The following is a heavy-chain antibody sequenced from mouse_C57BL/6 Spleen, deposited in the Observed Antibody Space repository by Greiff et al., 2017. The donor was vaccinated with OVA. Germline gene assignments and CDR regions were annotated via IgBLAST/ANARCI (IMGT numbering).Heavy chain of an antibody. V-gene: IGHV1-15*01. CDR3: TGITTVVAYKDYAMDY. CDR1: GYTFTDYE. D-gene: IGHD1-1*01. CDR2: IDPETGGT. Sequence: QVHVKQSGAELVRPGASVTLSCKASGYTFTDYEMHWVKQTPVHGLEWIGAIDPETGGTAYNQKFKGKAILTADKSSSTAYMELRSLTSEDSAVYYCTGITTVVAYKDYAMDYWGQGTSVTVSS. J-gene: IGHJ4*01.